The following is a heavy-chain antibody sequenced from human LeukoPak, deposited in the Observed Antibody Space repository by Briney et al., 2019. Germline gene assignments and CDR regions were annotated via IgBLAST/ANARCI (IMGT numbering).Heavy chain of an antibody. CDR1: GFTFSSYA. CDR3: AKLVGYSYGYFDY. D-gene: IGHD5-18*01. Sequence: GGSLRLSCAASGFTFSSYAMSWVRQAPGKGLEWVSAISGSGGSTYYADSVKVRFTISRDNSKNTLYLQMNSLRAEDTAVYYCAKLVGYSYGYFDYWGQGTLVTVSS. CDR2: ISGSGGST. V-gene: IGHV3-23*01. J-gene: IGHJ4*02.